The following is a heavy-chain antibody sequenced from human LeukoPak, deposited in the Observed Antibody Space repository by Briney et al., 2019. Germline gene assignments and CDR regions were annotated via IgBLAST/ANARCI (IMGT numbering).Heavy chain of an antibody. CDR3: AKYYYGSGSYSDY. D-gene: IGHD3-10*01. V-gene: IGHV4-39*01. CDR2: IYYSGST. Sequence: SETLSLTCTVSGGSISSSSYYWGWIRQPPGKGLEWIGSIYYSGSTYYNPSLKSRVTISVDTSKNQFSLKLSSVAAADTAVYYCAKYYYGSGSYSDYWGQGTLVTVSS. J-gene: IGHJ4*02. CDR1: GGSISSSSYY.